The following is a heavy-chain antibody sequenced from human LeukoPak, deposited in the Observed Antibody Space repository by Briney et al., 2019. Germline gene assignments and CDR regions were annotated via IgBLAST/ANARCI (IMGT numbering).Heavy chain of an antibody. D-gene: IGHD3-16*01. V-gene: IGHV3-30*03. CDR2: ISYDGTHK. CDR1: GFGFSDYG. CDR3: ARDKDGWGIHDV. Sequence: GGSLRLSCAASGFGFSDYGLHWVRQAPGQGLEWVALISYDGTHKNFADSVKGRFTISRDNSKFTMYLEMNSLRAEDTAVYFCARDKDGWGIHDVWGLGILVSV. J-gene: IGHJ4*02.